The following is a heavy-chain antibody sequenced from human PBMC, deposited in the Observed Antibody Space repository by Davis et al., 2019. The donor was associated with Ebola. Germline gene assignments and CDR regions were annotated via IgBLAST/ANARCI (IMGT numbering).Heavy chain of an antibody. V-gene: IGHV1-18*01. CDR3: ARVQVVVVAATHFGMDV. CDR1: GYTFTSYD. D-gene: IGHD2-15*01. J-gene: IGHJ6*02. CDR2: ISAYNGNT. Sequence: ASVKVSCKASGYTFTSYDINWVRQAPGQGLEWMGWISAYNGNTNYAQKLQGRVTMTTDPSTSTAYMELRSLRSDDTAVYYCARVQVVVVAATHFGMDVWGQGTTVTVSS.